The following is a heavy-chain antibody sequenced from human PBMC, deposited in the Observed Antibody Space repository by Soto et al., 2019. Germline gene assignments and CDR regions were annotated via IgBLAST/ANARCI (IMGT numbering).Heavy chain of an antibody. Sequence: EVQLVESGGRLVLPGGSLRLSCAASGFTFSRDWMHWVRQAPGKGLVWVSRISSYGSETHYADSVKGRFTISRDNAKNTLYLQMKSLRADDTAVYYCASNYAYAEGYYWYGIDVWGQGTTVTVSS. V-gene: IGHV3-74*01. CDR3: ASNYAYAEGYYWYGIDV. CDR2: ISSYGSET. J-gene: IGHJ6*02. D-gene: IGHD3-16*01. CDR1: GFTFSRDW.